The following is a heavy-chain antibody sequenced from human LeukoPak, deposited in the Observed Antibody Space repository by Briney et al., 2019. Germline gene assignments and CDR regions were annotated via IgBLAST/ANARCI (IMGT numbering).Heavy chain of an antibody. CDR1: GYTFSGFY. J-gene: IGHJ4*02. CDR2: INPKNGDT. CDR3: ARDGRLRNGYDNFYI. D-gene: IGHD5-18*01. Sequence: GASVTVSCKASGYTFSGFYINRVRQAPGQGLEWMGWINPKNGDTHYAQDFLGRVTMTRDTSISTAYMELSRLTSDDTAVYYCARDGRLRNGYDNFYIWGQGTLVTVSS. V-gene: IGHV1-2*02.